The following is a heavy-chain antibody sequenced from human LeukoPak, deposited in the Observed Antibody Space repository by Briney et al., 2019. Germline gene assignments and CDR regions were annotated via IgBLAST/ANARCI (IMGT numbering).Heavy chain of an antibody. D-gene: IGHD3-22*01. CDR2: ISGGGSNT. Sequence: GGSLRLSCTASGFSFSNYAMNWVRQAPGKGLEWVAVISGGGSNTNYADSVKGRFTISRENSNNTLYLQMNSLRADDMAVYYCAHADSYYFEIGIVSWGQGALVTVSS. J-gene: IGHJ4*02. CDR3: AHADSYYFEIGIVS. CDR1: GFSFSNYA. V-gene: IGHV3-23*01.